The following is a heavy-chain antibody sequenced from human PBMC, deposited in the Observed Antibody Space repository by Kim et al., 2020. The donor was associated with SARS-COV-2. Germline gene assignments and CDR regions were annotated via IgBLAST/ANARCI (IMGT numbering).Heavy chain of an antibody. Sequence: GGSLRLSCAASGLTFSSYNMNWVRQAPGKGLEWLSSISTRGGSIFYADSVKGRFTISRDNAKNSLYLQMNYLRDEDTAVYYCARSGNGYIAFGIWGPG. CDR1: GLTFSSYN. CDR2: ISTRGGSI. V-gene: IGHV3-21*04. D-gene: IGHD2-15*01. CDR3: ARSGNGYIAFGI. J-gene: IGHJ4*02.